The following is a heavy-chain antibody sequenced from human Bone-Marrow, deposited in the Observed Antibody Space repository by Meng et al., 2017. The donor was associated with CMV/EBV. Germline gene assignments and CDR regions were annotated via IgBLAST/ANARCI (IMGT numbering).Heavy chain of an antibody. CDR3: ARDRFQGYSYGLIDY. Sequence: GEYLKISCAASGFTFSNYAVHGVRQAPGKGLEWVAIISFDGSNKYYADSVKGRFTISRDNSKSTLYLQMNSLRVEDTAVYYCARDRFQGYSYGLIDYWGQGTLVTVSS. V-gene: IGHV3-30-3*01. CDR1: GFTFSNYA. CDR2: ISFDGSNK. J-gene: IGHJ4*02. D-gene: IGHD5-18*01.